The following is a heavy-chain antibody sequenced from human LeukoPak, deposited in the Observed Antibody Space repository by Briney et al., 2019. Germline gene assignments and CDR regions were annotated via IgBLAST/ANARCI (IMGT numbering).Heavy chain of an antibody. Sequence: PGGSLRLSYAASGFTFSNAWMSWVRQAPGKGLGWVGRIKSKTDGGTTDYAAPVKGRFTISRDDSKNTLYLQMNSLKTEDTAVYYCTTTSIAVAGPFDYWGQGTLVTVSS. CDR3: TTTSIAVAGPFDY. V-gene: IGHV3-15*01. CDR1: GFTFSNAW. J-gene: IGHJ4*02. D-gene: IGHD6-19*01. CDR2: IKSKTDGGTT.